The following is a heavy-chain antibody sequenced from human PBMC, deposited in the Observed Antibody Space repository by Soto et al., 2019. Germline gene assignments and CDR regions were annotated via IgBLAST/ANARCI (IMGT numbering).Heavy chain of an antibody. V-gene: IGHV3-21*01. Sequence: GGSLRLSCLASGFSFNSFNMNWIRRAPGRGLEWVASISVSGDNIYYGDSMQGRFTISRDNSKRSVFLDLNSLRVEDTAVYYCARDLGLLKSMFDYWAQGTLVTVSS. CDR3: ARDLGLLKSMFDY. D-gene: IGHD2-8*01. CDR2: ISVSGDNI. J-gene: IGHJ4*02. CDR1: GFSFNSFN.